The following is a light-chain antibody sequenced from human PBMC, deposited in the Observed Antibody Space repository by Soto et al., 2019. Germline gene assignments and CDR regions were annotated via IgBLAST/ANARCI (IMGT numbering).Light chain of an antibody. CDR3: QQSYSTPRLT. Sequence: DIQMTQSPSSLSASVGDKVTITCRANQSISNFLNWYQKTPGKAPKLLIYAASNLQSGVPSRFSGSGSGTDFALTISSLQPEDFASYYCQQSYSTPRLTFGGGTRVEIK. CDR1: QSISNF. V-gene: IGKV1-39*01. CDR2: AAS. J-gene: IGKJ4*01.